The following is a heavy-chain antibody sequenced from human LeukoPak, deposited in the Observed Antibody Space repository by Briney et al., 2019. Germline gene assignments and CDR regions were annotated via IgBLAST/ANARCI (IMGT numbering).Heavy chain of an antibody. CDR1: GYSFTTYW. CDR3: ARQQVAYYYYYGMDV. D-gene: IGHD2-15*01. J-gene: IGHJ6*04. V-gene: IGHV5-51*01. CDR2: IYPGDSDT. Sequence: GESLQISCKGSGYSFTTYWIAWVRQLPGKGLEWMGIIYPGDSDTRYSPSFQGQVTISADKSICTAFLQWSSLKASDTAMYYCARQQVAYYYYYGMDVWGKGTTVTVSS.